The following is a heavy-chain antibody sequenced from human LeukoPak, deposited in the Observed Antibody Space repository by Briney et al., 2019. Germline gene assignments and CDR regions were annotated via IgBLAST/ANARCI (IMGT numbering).Heavy chain of an antibody. V-gene: IGHV4-34*01. CDR1: GGPFSGYY. Sequence: SETLSLTCAVYGGPFSGYYWSWIRQPPGKGLEWIGEINHSGSTNYNPSLKSRVTISVDTSKNQFSLKLSSVTAADTAVYYCARVRSGPRDYWGQGTLVTVSS. D-gene: IGHD2-15*01. J-gene: IGHJ4*02. CDR2: INHSGST. CDR3: ARVRSGPRDY.